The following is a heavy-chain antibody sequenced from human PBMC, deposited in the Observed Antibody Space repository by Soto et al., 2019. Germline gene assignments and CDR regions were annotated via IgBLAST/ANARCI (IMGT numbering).Heavy chain of an antibody. CDR1: GCSIRSSNW. CDR2: IYHSGST. J-gene: IGHJ5*02. D-gene: IGHD2-2*01. CDR3: ERADIVAVVSAPQLAACFDP. V-gene: IGHV4-4*02. Sequence: PSETLPLTCAVSGCSIRSSNWWSCVRQPPGKGLEWMWEIYHSGSTNYNPSLKSRVTISVDKSKNQFSLKLSSVTAADTAVYYCERADIVAVVSAPQLAACFDPSGHGTLVTIFS.